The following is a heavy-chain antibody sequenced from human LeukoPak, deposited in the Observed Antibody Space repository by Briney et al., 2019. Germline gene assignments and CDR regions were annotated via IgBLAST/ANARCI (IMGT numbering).Heavy chain of an antibody. CDR2: ISSRSSTI. CDR1: GFTFSSYS. CDR3: ARDFGSSIGYFDY. Sequence: TGGSLRLSCAASGFTFSSYSMNWVRQAPGKGLGWVSHISSRSSTIYDADSVKGRFTISRDNAKNSLFLQMNSLRAEDTAVYYCARDFGSSIGYFDYWGQGTLVTVSS. V-gene: IGHV3-48*01. J-gene: IGHJ4*02. D-gene: IGHD6-19*01.